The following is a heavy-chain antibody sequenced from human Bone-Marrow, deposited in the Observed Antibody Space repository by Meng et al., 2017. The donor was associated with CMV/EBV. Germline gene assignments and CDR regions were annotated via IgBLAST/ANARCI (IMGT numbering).Heavy chain of an antibody. V-gene: IGHV4-34*01. Sequence: GSLRLSCAVYGGSFSGYYWSWIRQPPGKGLEWIGEINHSGSTNYNPSLKSRVTISVDTSKNQFSLKLSSVTAADTAVYYCARGVGRITIFGVEPWGQGTRVTVSS. D-gene: IGHD3-3*01. CDR3: ARGVGRITIFGVEP. CDR2: INHSGST. CDR1: GGSFSGYY. J-gene: IGHJ5*02.